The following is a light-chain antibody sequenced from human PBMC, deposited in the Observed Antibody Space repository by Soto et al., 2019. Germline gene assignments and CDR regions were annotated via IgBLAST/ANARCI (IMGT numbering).Light chain of an antibody. J-gene: IGKJ1*01. Sequence: DIQMTQSPSSLYASVGDRVTITCRASQGISSYLDWYQHKPGKAPKLLIYAASSLQSGVPSRFSGXGSRTEFTLTISSLQPDDFATYYCQHYNSYSEAFGQGTKV. V-gene: IGKV1-16*01. CDR1: QGISSY. CDR3: QHYNSYSEA. CDR2: AAS.